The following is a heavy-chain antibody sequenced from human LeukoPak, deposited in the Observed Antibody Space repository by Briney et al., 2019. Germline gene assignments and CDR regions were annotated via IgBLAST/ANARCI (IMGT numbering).Heavy chain of an antibody. J-gene: IGHJ4*02. V-gene: IGHV3-23*01. D-gene: IGHD6-6*01. CDR3: AKASRVAARTGWFDY. Sequence: GRSLRLSCAASGFTFSSYAMSWVRQAPGKGLEWVSAISGSGGSTFYADSVKGRFTISGDNSKNTLYLQMNSLIAVDTAVYYFAKASRVAARTGWFDYWGQGTLVTVSS. CDR1: GFTFSSYA. CDR2: ISGSGGST.